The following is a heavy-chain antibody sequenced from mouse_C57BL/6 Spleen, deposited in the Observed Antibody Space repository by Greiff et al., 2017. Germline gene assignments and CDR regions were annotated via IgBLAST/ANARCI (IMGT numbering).Heavy chain of an antibody. V-gene: IGHV1-64*01. Sequence: QVQLQQPGAELVKPGASVKLSCKASGYTFTSYWMHWVKQRPGQGLEWIGMIHPNSGSTNYNEKFKSKATLTVDNSSSTAYMQLSSLTSEDSAVYYCANYDGSSYGAMDYWGQGTSVTVSS. CDR2: IHPNSGST. CDR3: ANYDGSSYGAMDY. J-gene: IGHJ4*01. CDR1: GYTFTSYW. D-gene: IGHD1-1*01.